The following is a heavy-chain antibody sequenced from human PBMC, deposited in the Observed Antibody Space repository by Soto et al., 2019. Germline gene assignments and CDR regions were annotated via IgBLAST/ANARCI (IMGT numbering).Heavy chain of an antibody. V-gene: IGHV2-5*02. Sequence: QITLKESGPTLVKPTQTLTLTCTFSGFSLSSTRVAVGWIRQPPGKALEWLALIYWDDDKRYSPFLKSRLTITQDTSKNQVVLTMTNMDPVDTATYYCAHSVVAGLGYYFDYWGQGTLVTVSS. CDR1: GFSLSSTRVA. CDR2: IYWDDDK. D-gene: IGHD6-19*01. J-gene: IGHJ4*02. CDR3: AHSVVAGLGYYFDY.